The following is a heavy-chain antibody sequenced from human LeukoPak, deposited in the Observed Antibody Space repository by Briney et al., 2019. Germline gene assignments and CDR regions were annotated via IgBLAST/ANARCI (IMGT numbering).Heavy chain of an antibody. Sequence: TSETLSLTCTVSGGSISSSSYYWGWIRLPPGKGLEWIGYIYYSGSTNYNPSLKSRVTISVDTSKNQFSLKLSSVTAADTAVYYCARDAIYCSSTSCRLERYFDYWGQGTLVTVSS. J-gene: IGHJ4*02. CDR2: IYYSGST. D-gene: IGHD2-2*01. CDR3: ARDAIYCSSTSCRLERYFDY. V-gene: IGHV4-61*01. CDR1: GGSISSSSYY.